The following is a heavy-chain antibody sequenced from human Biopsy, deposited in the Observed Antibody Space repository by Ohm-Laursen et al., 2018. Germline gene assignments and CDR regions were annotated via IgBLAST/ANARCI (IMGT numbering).Heavy chain of an antibody. J-gene: IGHJ4*02. CDR3: ARDRMTDVFGGPTRTDVFDS. CDR2: VHPNSGAT. CDR1: GYTFNDYL. V-gene: IGHV1-2*02. D-gene: IGHD3-10*01. Sequence: SVKVSCKASGYTFNDYLIHWVRQSPGQGLEWMGWVHPNSGATNSAEKFRGRVTLTRDTSIGAVYIELRRLKSDDAAVYYCARDRMTDVFGGPTRTDVFDSWGQGTPVTVSS.